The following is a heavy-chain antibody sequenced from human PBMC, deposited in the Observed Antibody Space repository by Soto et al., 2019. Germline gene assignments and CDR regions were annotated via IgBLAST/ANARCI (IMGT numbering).Heavy chain of an antibody. CDR2: ITWNSGNI. J-gene: IGHJ4*02. CDR3: AKYDFWSGFEY. CDR1: GFTFDDYA. V-gene: IGHV3-9*01. Sequence: EVQLVESGGGLVQPGTSLILSCAASGFTFDDYAMHWVRQAPGKGLEWVSGITWNSGNIGNADSVKGRFTISRDNAKNSLELQMNSLRPEETALYYCAKYDFWSGFEYWGQVTLVTVS. D-gene: IGHD3-3*01.